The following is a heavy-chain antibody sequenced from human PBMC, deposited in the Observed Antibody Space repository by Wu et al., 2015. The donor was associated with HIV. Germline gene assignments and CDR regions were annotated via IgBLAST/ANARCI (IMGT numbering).Heavy chain of an antibody. Sequence: QVQLVQSGAEVAKPGASVTVSCKASGGSFGTYAISWVRQAPGQGLEWIGEISPLFGAADYAQKFQGRVTITADESTSTGYLEVSSLRFEDTAVYYCARGGVYGVNVGDYSYYYYIDVWGKGTTVTVSS. CDR2: ISPLFGAA. CDR1: GGSFGTYA. CDR3: ARGGVYGVNVGDYSYYYYIDV. V-gene: IGHV1-69*01. J-gene: IGHJ6*03. D-gene: IGHD4-23*01.